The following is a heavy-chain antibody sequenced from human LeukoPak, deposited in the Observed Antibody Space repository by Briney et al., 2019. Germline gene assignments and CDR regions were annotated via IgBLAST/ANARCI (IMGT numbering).Heavy chain of an antibody. D-gene: IGHD2-21*02. Sequence: GGSLRLSCAASGFTFSSYWMHWVRQAPGKGLVWVSRINSDGRSTSYADSVKGRFTISRDNSKNTLYLQMNSLRAEDTAVYYCAKWGCSGSDCYPFDYWGQGTLVTVSS. J-gene: IGHJ4*02. CDR1: GFTFSSYW. CDR2: INSDGRST. CDR3: AKWGCSGSDCYPFDY. V-gene: IGHV3-74*01.